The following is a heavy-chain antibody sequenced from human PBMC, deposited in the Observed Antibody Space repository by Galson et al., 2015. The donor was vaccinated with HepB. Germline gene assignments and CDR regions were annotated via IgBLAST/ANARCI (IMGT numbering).Heavy chain of an antibody. J-gene: IGHJ5*02. CDR1: GYTFTSYY. D-gene: IGHD2-21*01. V-gene: IGHV1-46*03. Sequence: SVKVSCKASGYTFTSYYMHWVRQAPGQGLEWMGIINPSGGSTSYAQKFQGRVTMTRDTSTSTVYMELSSLRSEDTAVYYCARDRAYCGGDCRRPLYNWFDPWGQGTLVTVSS. CDR2: INPSGGST. CDR3: ARDRAYCGGDCRRPLYNWFDP.